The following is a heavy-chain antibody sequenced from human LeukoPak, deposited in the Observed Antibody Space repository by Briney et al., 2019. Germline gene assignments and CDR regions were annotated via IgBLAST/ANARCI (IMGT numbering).Heavy chain of an antibody. CDR3: ATSGENSSGYYH. Sequence: ASVKVSCTVSGYTLTELSMHWVRQAPGKGLEWMGGFDPEDGETIYAQTFQDRVTITEDTSTNTAYMELSSLRSEDTAVYYCATSGENSSGYYHWGQGTLVTVS. CDR2: FDPEDGET. CDR1: GYTLTELS. V-gene: IGHV1-24*01. J-gene: IGHJ5*02. D-gene: IGHD3-22*01.